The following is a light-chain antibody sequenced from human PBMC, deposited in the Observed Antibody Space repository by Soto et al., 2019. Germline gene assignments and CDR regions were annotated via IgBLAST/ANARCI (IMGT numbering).Light chain of an antibody. Sequence: QSALTQPASVSGSPGQSITISCTGTSSDVGGYNYVSWYQQHPGKAPKLMIYDVSNRPSGVSNRFSGSKPGNTASLTISGLQSEDEADYYCSSYTSSSTLVLGGGTKLTVL. V-gene: IGLV2-14*01. CDR2: DVS. J-gene: IGLJ3*02. CDR1: SSDVGGYNY. CDR3: SSYTSSSTLV.